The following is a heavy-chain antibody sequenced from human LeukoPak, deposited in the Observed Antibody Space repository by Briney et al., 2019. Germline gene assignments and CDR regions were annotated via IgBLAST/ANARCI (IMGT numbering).Heavy chain of an antibody. D-gene: IGHD3-10*01. CDR1: GFTFSSHG. V-gene: IGHV3-30*18. CDR3: AKGTTSAKASTMDRGVSSMDV. CDR2: TSYDGSNK. Sequence: GGSLRLSCAASGFTFSSHGMHWVRQAPGKGLDWGAITSYDGSNKHYADSVKGRFTISRDNPKNTLYLQMNSLRAEDTAVYYCAKGTTSAKASTMDRGVSSMDVGGQGTTVTVSS. J-gene: IGHJ6*02.